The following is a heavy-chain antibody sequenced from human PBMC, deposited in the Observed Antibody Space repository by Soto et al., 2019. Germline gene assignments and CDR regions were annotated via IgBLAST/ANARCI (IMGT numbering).Heavy chain of an antibody. CDR1: GFTFSNAW. V-gene: IGHV3-15*01. CDR3: TTGPIEAAAGLFDY. Sequence: GGSLRLSCAASGFTFSNAWMSWVRQAPGKGLEWVGRIKSKTDGGTTDYAAPVKGRFTTSSNDSKNTLYLQMNSLKTEDTAVYYCTTGPIEAAAGLFDYWGQGTLVTVSS. J-gene: IGHJ4*02. CDR2: IKSKTDGGTT. D-gene: IGHD6-13*01.